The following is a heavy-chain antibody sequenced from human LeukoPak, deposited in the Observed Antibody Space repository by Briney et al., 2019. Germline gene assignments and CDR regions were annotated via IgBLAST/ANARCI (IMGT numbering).Heavy chain of an antibody. V-gene: IGHV1-69*04. CDR1: GGTFSSYA. D-gene: IGHD5-18*01. CDR3: ARIHTATAPFDY. J-gene: IGHJ4*02. CDR2: IIPILGIA. Sequence: SVKVSCKASGGTFSSYAISWVRQAPGQGLEWMGRIIPILGIANYAQKFQGRVTITADKSTSTAYMELSSLRSEDTAVYYCARIHTATAPFDYWSQGTLVTVSS.